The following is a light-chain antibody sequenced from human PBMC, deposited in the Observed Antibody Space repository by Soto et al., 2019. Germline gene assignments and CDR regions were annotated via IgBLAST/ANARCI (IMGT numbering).Light chain of an antibody. CDR2: ANT. CDR3: QSYDSSLSGYV. J-gene: IGLJ1*01. Sequence: QSVLTQPPSVSGAPGQRVTISCTGSSYNIGPTYDVHWYQQLPGTAPKLLIYANTNRPSGVPDRFSGSKSGTSASLAITGLQAEDEADYFCQSYDSSLSGYVFGTGTKSPS. V-gene: IGLV1-40*01. CDR1: SYNIGPTYD.